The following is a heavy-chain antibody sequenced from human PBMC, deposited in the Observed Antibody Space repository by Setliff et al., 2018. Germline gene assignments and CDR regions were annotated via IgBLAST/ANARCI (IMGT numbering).Heavy chain of an antibody. CDR2: INHSGST. CDR1: GGSISDYY. Sequence: PSETLSLTCGGYGGSISDYYWSWIRQPPGKGLEWIGEINHSGSTNYNPSLKSRVTISLDTSTNQVSLKLSSVTAADTAVYYCARDRQYCSSTSCYTSYFYYYAMDILGQGTTVTVSS. D-gene: IGHD2-2*02. CDR3: ARDRQYCSSTSCYTSYFYYYAMDI. J-gene: IGHJ6*02. V-gene: IGHV4-34*01.